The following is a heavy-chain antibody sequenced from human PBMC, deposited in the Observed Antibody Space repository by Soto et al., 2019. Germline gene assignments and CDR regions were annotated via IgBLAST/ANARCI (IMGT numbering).Heavy chain of an antibody. J-gene: IGHJ4*02. D-gene: IGHD6-13*01. CDR1: GYTFTSYG. CDR2: ISAYNGNT. Sequence: ASVKVSSKASGYTFTSYGISWVRQAPGPGLEWMGWISAYNGNTNYAQKLQGRVTMTTDTSTSTAYMELRSLRSDDSAVYYCARGRGAAGIFDYWGQGTLVTVSS. CDR3: ARGRGAAGIFDY. V-gene: IGHV1-18*01.